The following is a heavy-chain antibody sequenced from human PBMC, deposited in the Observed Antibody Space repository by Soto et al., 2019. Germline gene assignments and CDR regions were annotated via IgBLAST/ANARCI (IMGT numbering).Heavy chain of an antibody. CDR1: GGSISSSTSY. J-gene: IGHJ6*03. CDR3: ARPVNYYYYYMDV. Sequence: QLQLQESGPGLVKPSETLSLTCTVSGGSISSSTSYWGWIRQPPGKGLEWIGSINYSGSTYYHPSLKIRVNITADTSKNQFALKLSSVTAADTAVYYCARPVNYYYYYMDVWGKVTMVTVSS. CDR2: INYSGST. V-gene: IGHV4-39*01.